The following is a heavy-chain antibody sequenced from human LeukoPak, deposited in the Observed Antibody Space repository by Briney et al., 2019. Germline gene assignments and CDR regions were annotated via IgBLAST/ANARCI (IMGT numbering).Heavy chain of an antibody. CDR3: ARGLSYSDY. CDR2: IQRAGRRT. Sequence: GGSLRLSCVASGFTFTGSWMHWVRQPPGKGLVWVSRIQRAGRRTTYADSVKRRFTNSRDNAKNTLDLQMNRRTVEHTAVYYCARGLSYSDYWGQGPLVTVSS. V-gene: IGHV3-74*01. D-gene: IGHD3-3*01. J-gene: IGHJ4*02. CDR1: GFTFTGSW.